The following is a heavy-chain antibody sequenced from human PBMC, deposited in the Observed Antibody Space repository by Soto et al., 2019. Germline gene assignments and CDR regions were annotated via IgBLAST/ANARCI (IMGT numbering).Heavy chain of an antibody. D-gene: IGHD3-9*01. Sequence: GGSLRLSCAASGFTFSSYAMNWVRQAPGQGLEWVSAISGSGGSTYYVDSVKGRFTISRDNSKNTLYLQTNSLRAEDTAVYYCAKSLRYYDILTGPPDVWGKGTTVTVSS. V-gene: IGHV3-23*01. J-gene: IGHJ6*04. CDR2: ISGSGGST. CDR3: AKSLRYYDILTGPPDV. CDR1: GFTFSSYA.